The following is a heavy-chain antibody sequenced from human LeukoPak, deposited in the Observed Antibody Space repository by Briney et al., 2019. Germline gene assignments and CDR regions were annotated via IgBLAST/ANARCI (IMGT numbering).Heavy chain of an antibody. CDR2: IYPGDSDT. CDR3: ALGTYSYYFDY. Sequence: GASLKISCKGSGSSFTNYWIGWVRPLPGKGLEWMGIIYPGDSDTRYSPSFQGQVTISADKSISTAYLQWSSLKASGTAMYYCALGTYSYYFDYWGQGTLVTVSS. J-gene: IGHJ4*02. CDR1: GSSFTNYW. V-gene: IGHV5-51*01. D-gene: IGHD4-4*01.